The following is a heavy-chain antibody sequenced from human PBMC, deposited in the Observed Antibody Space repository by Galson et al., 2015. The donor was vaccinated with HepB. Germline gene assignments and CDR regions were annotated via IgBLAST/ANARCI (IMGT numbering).Heavy chain of an antibody. CDR2: IIPILGVA. Sequence: SVKVSCKASGGTFSSYAISWVRQAPGRGLEWMGRIIPILGVASYAKMFEDRVTITADKSSTTAFMDLSTLTSEDTAMYYCARDNRNYYDDSGRNAFDIWGQGTMVTASS. D-gene: IGHD3-22*01. CDR1: GGTFSSYA. CDR3: ARDNRNYYDDSGRNAFDI. J-gene: IGHJ3*02. V-gene: IGHV1-69*04.